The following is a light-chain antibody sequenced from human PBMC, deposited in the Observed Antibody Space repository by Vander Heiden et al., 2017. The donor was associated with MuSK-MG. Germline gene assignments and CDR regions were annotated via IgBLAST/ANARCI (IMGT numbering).Light chain of an antibody. Sequence: EIVLTQSPATLSLSPGERATLSCRASQSVSIYLAWYQQKPGQAPRLLIYNASKRATGIQARFSGSGSGTDFTLTIGSLEPEDFAVYYCQQRNNGPPEVTFGQGTRMEIK. V-gene: IGKV3-11*01. CDR2: NAS. J-gene: IGKJ5*01. CDR3: QQRNNGPPEVT. CDR1: QSVSIY.